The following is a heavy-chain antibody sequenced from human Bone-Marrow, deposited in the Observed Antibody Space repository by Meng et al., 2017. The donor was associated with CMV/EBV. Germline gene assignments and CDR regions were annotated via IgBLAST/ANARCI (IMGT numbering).Heavy chain of an antibody. J-gene: IGHJ4*02. CDR1: SSFSSYP. V-gene: IGHV3-30-3*02. D-gene: IGHD5-18*01. CDR3: AKVAGYTYQGPYYFDY. CDR2: ISNDGSKK. Sequence: SSFSSYPMHWVRQAPGKGLEWVSVISNDGSKKYSADSVKGRFTISRDNSKNTLYLQMNSLRAEDTAMYYCAKVAGYTYQGPYYFDYWGLGTLVTVSS.